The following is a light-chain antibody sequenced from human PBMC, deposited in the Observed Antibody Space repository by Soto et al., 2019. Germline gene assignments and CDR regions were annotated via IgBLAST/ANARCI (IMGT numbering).Light chain of an antibody. CDR1: QSVSNNY. Sequence: ELVLRQSPGTLSVAPGSRHTLSCMASQSVSNNYLAWYQQKPGQAPRLLIYGASNRATGIPDRFSGSGSGTDFTLTISRMEPEDFAVYYCQQYGSSGTFGQGTKVDIK. CDR3: QQYGSSGT. J-gene: IGKJ1*01. V-gene: IGKV3-20*01. CDR2: GAS.